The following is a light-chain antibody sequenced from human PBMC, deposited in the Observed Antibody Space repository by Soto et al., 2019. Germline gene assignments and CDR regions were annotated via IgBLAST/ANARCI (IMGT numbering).Light chain of an antibody. Sequence: IVMTQSPATLSVSPGESATLSCRASQNIYYNVAWYQHRPGQAPRLLIYRASTRATGVPARFSGSGSGTEFTLTISSLQSEDFTVYSCLQYHSLWAFGQGTKVDI. J-gene: IGKJ1*01. CDR1: QNIYYN. V-gene: IGKV3-15*01. CDR2: RAS. CDR3: LQYHSLWA.